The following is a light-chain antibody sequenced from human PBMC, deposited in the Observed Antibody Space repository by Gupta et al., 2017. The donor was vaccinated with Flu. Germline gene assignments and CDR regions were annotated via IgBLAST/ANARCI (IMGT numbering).Light chain of an antibody. Sequence: SNDVGAYNFVSWYQQHPGKAPKLMMYEVSNRPSGVSNRFSGSKSGNTASLTISGLQAEDEADYYCNSYTTSSSVVFGGGTKVTVL. CDR2: EVS. CDR1: SNDVGAYNF. CDR3: NSYTTSSSVV. V-gene: IGLV2-14*01. J-gene: IGLJ2*01.